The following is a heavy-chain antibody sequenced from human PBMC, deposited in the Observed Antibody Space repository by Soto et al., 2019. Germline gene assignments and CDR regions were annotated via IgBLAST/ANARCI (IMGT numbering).Heavy chain of an antibody. J-gene: IGHJ6*03. CDR2: TYYRSRWYN. V-gene: IGHV6-1*01. D-gene: IGHD1-7*01. CDR3: AGTTSHQWYYMDV. Sequence: SQTLSLTCAISGDSVSGNSAAWNWIRLSPSRSLEWLARTYYRSRWYNDYAVSVRSRITVNPDTSKNQFSLQLTSVTPEDTAVYYCAGTTSHQWYYMDVWGQGTTVTVSS. CDR1: GDSVSGNSAA.